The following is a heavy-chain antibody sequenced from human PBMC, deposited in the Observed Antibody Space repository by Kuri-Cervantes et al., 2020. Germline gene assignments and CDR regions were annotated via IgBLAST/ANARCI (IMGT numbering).Heavy chain of an antibody. D-gene: IGHD6-13*01. CDR1: GGSISSYY. CDR3: ARTPYSSSLYYFDY. J-gene: IGHJ4*02. V-gene: IGHV4-4*07. Sequence: SETLSLTCTVSGGSISSYYWSWIRQPAGKGLEWIGRIYTSGSTNYNPSLKSRVTISVDKSKNQFSLKLSSVTAADTAVYYCARTPYSSSLYYFDYWGQGTLVTVSS. CDR2: IYTSGST.